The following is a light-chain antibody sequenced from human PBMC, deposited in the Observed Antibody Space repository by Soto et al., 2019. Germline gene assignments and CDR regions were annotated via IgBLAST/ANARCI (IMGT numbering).Light chain of an antibody. Sequence: DIQMTPSPSSLSASVGDRVTITCRASQSISSYLNWYQQKPGKAPKLLIYAASSLQSGVPSRFSGRGSGPDFTLTSSSLQPEDFATYYCQQSYSTPPITFGQETGQEIK. CDR1: QSISSY. CDR3: QQSYSTPPIT. V-gene: IGKV1-39*01. CDR2: AAS. J-gene: IGKJ5*01.